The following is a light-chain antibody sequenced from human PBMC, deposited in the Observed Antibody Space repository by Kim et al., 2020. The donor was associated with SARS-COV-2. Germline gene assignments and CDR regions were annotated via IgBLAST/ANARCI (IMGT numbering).Light chain of an antibody. CDR3: TSYRSSGYV. CDR1: SSDVGTYNY. J-gene: IGLJ1*01. V-gene: IGLV2-14*03. Sequence: QSALTQPASVSGSPGQSITISCTGTSSDVGTYNYVYWYQQYPGKAPKLMIYDVFKRPSGVSNRFSGSKSGNTASLTFSGLQAEDEADYYCTSYRSSGYVFGTGTKVTVL. CDR2: DVF.